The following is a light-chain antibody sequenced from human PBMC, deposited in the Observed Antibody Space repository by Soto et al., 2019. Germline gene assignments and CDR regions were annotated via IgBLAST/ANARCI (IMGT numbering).Light chain of an antibody. V-gene: IGKV1-39*01. CDR2: DAS. CDR3: QQSYSTLIT. J-gene: IGKJ5*01. CDR1: QDINNY. Sequence: DVPVSQTPSSLSASVGERVTMTCQASQDINNYLNWYQQKPGKAPKLLIYDASNLETGVPSRFSGSGSGTDFTLTISSLQPEDFTPYYCQQSYSTLITSCQGRRLEIK.